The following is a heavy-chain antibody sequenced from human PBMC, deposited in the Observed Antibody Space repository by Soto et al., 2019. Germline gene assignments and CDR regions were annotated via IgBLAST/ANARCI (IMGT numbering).Heavy chain of an antibody. J-gene: IGHJ4*02. CDR2: INPSGGST. Sequence: ASVKVSCKASGYTFTSYYMHWVRQAPGQGLEWMGIINPSGGSTSYAQKFQGRVTMTRDTSTSTVYMELSSLRSEDTAVCYCARAYYDRSGYYKSFDYWGQGTLVTVSS. V-gene: IGHV1-46*01. D-gene: IGHD3-22*01. CDR1: GYTFTSYY. CDR3: ARAYYDRSGYYKSFDY.